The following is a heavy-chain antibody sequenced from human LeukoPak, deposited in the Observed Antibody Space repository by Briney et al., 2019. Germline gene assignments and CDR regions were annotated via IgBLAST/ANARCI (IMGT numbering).Heavy chain of an antibody. D-gene: IGHD2-2*02. CDR2: ISAYNGNT. CDR3: ARALPAAITWYFDL. Sequence: GASVKVSCKTSGYTFTNYGISWVRQAPGQGLEWMGWISAYNGNTNYTQNLQGRVTMTTDTSTSTAYMELRSLRSDDTAVYYCARALPAAITWYFDLWGRGTLVTVSS. V-gene: IGHV1-18*01. J-gene: IGHJ2*01. CDR1: GYTFTNYG.